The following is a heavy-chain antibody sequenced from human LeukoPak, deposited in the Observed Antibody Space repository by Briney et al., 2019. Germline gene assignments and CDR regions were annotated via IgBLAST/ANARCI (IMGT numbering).Heavy chain of an antibody. CDR3: ARDSGLSGYYFDH. J-gene: IGHJ4*02. V-gene: IGHV3-48*01. CDR1: GFTFIRYS. Sequence: PGGSLRLSCAASGFTFIRYSMNWVRQAPGKGLEWVAYVNSGSSTINYADSVRGRFPSSRDNAKDPLSFQMNTLRPQDPPFYYCARDSGLSGYYFDHWGQGTPVTVSS. CDR2: VNSGSSTI. D-gene: IGHD3-22*01.